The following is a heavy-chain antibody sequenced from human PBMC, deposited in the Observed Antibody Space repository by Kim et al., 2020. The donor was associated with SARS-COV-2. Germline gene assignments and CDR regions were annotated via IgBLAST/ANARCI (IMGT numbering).Heavy chain of an antibody. Sequence: GGSLRLSCAASGFTFSSYGMHWVRQAPGKGLEWVAVISYDGSNKYYADSVKGRFTISRDSSKNTLYLQMNSLRAEDTAVYYCAKDSKRQTIFGVVNYWGQGTLVTVSS. J-gene: IGHJ4*02. CDR3: AKDSKRQTIFGVVNY. CDR2: ISYDGSNK. D-gene: IGHD3-3*01. V-gene: IGHV3-30*18. CDR1: GFTFSSYG.